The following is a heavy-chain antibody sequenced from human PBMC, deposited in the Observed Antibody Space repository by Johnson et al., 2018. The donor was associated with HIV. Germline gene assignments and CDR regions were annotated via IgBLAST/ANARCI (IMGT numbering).Heavy chain of an antibody. J-gene: IGHJ3*02. CDR3: ARAILDYSNYEDAFDI. CDR2: INRDGSTT. V-gene: IGHV3-74*02. Sequence: VQLVESGGGLVQPGGSLRLSCAASGFTLTTHWMHWVRQAPGKGLVWVSRINRDGSTTDYADSVTGRFTISRDNAKNTVYLQMNRLRAEDTAMYYCARAILDYSNYEDAFDIWGQGTMVIVSS. D-gene: IGHD4-11*01. CDR1: GFTLTTHW.